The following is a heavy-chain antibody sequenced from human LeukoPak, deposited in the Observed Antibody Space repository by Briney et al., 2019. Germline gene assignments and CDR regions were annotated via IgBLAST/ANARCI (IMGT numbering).Heavy chain of an antibody. CDR2: ISSTSSYI. Sequence: GGSLRLSCAASGFTFSSHSMNWVRQAPGKGLEWISYISSTSSYIYYADSVRGRFTISRDNAKNSLYLQMNSLRAEDTAVYYCARVSGAHPLNDYWGQGTLVTVSS. CDR3: ARVSGAHPLNDY. J-gene: IGHJ4*02. V-gene: IGHV3-21*05. CDR1: GFTFSSHS. D-gene: IGHD4/OR15-4a*01.